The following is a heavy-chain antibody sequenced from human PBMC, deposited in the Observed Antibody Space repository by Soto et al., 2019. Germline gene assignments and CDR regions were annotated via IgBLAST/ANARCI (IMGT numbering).Heavy chain of an antibody. V-gene: IGHV4-30-2*01. J-gene: IGHJ4*02. CDR3: ARSQQLTHLGY. Sequence: PSETLSLTCAVSGGSISSGGYSWSWIRQPPGKGLEWIGYIYHSGSTYYNPSLKSRVTISVDRSKNQFSLKLSSVTAADTAVYYCARSQQLTHLGYWGQRTLVTVSS. D-gene: IGHD6-13*01. CDR2: IYHSGST. CDR1: GGSISSGGYS.